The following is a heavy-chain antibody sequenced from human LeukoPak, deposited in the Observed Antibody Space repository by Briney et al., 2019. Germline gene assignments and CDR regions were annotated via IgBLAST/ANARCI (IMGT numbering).Heavy chain of an antibody. CDR3: ASSGLRFLEWLLPSGY. D-gene: IGHD3-3*01. CDR1: GYTFTGYH. Sequence: ASVKVSCKASGYTFTGYHMHWVRQAPGQGLEWMGRINPNSGGTNYAQKFQGRVTMTRDTSISAAYMELSRLRSDDTAVYYCASSGLRFLEWLLPSGYWGQGTLVTVSS. V-gene: IGHV1-2*06. J-gene: IGHJ4*02. CDR2: INPNSGGT.